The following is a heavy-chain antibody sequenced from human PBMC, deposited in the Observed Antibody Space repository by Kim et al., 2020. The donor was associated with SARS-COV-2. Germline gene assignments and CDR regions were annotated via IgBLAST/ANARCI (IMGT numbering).Heavy chain of an antibody. Sequence: SETLSLTCAVYGGSFSGYYWSWIRQPPGKGLEWIGEINHSGSTNYNPSLKSRVTISVDTSKNQFSLKLSSVTAADTAVYYCARTHPSSSWYSYYYYYGMDVCGQGTTVTVSS. D-gene: IGHD6-13*01. CDR1: GGSFSGYY. V-gene: IGHV4-34*01. J-gene: IGHJ6*02. CDR2: INHSGST. CDR3: ARTHPSSSWYSYYYYYGMDV.